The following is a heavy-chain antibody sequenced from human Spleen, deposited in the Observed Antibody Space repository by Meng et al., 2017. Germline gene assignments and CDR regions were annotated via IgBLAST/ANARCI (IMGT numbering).Heavy chain of an antibody. CDR1: GFTFSTYW. CDR2: INSDGSSA. Sequence: GESLKISCSASGFTFSTYWMHWVRQAPGKGLVWVSRINSDGSSARYADSVKGRFTISRDNAKNTLSLQMNSLRAEDTAVYYCATYSSGWYTPSYYFDYWGQGTLVTVSS. D-gene: IGHD6-19*01. J-gene: IGHJ4*02. V-gene: IGHV3-74*01. CDR3: ATYSSGWYTPSYYFDY.